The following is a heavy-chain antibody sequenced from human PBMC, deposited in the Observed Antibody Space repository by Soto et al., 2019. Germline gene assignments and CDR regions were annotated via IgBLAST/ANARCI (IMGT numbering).Heavy chain of an antibody. V-gene: IGHV3-30*18. J-gene: IGHJ6*02. D-gene: IGHD2-2*01. CDR2: ISYDGSNK. CDR3: AKERINCSSTSRYYYYYGMDV. Sequence: PGGSLRLSCAASGFTFSSYGMHWVRQAPGKGLEWVAVISYDGSNKYYADSVKGRFTISRDNSKNTLYLQMNSLRAEDTAVYYCAKERINCSSTSRYYYYYGMDVWGQGTTVTVSS. CDR1: GFTFSSYG.